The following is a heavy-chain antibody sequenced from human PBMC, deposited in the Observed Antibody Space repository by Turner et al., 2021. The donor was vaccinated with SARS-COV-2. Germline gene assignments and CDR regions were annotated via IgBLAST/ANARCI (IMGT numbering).Heavy chain of an antibody. D-gene: IGHD6-13*01. V-gene: IGHV3-30-3*01. J-gene: IGHJ4*02. CDR1: GFTFSSYA. CDR2: ISYDGSNK. Sequence: QVQLVESGGGVVQPGRSLRLSCAASGFTFSSYAMHWVRQAPGKGLEWVAVISYDGSNKYSADSVKGRFTISRDNSKNTLYLQMNSLRAEDTAVYYCARDLAIAAAGTWLVPRPQCVDYWGQGTLVTVSS. CDR3: ARDLAIAAAGTWLVPRPQCVDY.